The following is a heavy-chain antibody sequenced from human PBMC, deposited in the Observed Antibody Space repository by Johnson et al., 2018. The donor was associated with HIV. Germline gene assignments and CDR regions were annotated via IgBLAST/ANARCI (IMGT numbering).Heavy chain of an antibody. Sequence: VQLVESGGGLVKPGGSLRLSCAASGFTFSDYYMSWIRQAPGKGLEWVSVIYRGGSTYYADSVKGRFTISRDNSKNTLYLQMNSLRAEDTAVYYCARGTGTDDAFDIWGQGTMVIVSP. J-gene: IGHJ3*02. CDR2: IYRGGST. V-gene: IGHV3-66*01. CDR1: GFTFSDYY. CDR3: ARGTGTDDAFDI. D-gene: IGHD1-1*01.